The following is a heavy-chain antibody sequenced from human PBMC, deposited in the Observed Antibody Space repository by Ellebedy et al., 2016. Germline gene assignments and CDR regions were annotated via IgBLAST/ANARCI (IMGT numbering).Heavy chain of an antibody. V-gene: IGHV3-53*01. Sequence: GESLKISCAASGFSVSDNYMTWVRQAPGKGLECVSTLNSDGSAYYVDSVEGRFTISRDNFQNTLYLQMNNLRDDDTAVYYCARDWWGLGVSWGQGTLVTVSS. D-gene: IGHD2-21*02. CDR3: ARDWWGLGVS. CDR2: LNSDGSA. J-gene: IGHJ5*02. CDR1: GFSVSDNY.